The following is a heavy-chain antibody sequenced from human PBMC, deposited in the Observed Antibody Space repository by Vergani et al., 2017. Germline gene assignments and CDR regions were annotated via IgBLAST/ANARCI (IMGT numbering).Heavy chain of an antibody. J-gene: IGHJ6*03. CDR3: AKGSRYSSSSNYMDV. CDR2: ISWNSGSI. CDR1: GFTFDDYT. Sequence: EVQLVESGGVVVQPGGSLRLSCAASGFTFDDYTMHWVRQAPGKGLEWVSGISWNSGSIGYADSVKGRFTISRDNAKNSLYLQMNSLRAEDTALYYCAKGSRYSSSSNYMDVWGKGTTVTVSS. D-gene: IGHD6-13*01. V-gene: IGHV3-9*01.